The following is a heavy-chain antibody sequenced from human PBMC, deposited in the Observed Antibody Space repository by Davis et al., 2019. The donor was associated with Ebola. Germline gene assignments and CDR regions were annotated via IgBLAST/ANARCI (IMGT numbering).Heavy chain of an antibody. CDR3: ARRGSVEGAGMDV. V-gene: IGHV5-51*01. J-gene: IGHJ6*02. CDR1: GFTFTTYW. Sequence: VESLMTPCQCPGFTFTTYWIAWVRQMPGKGLECMGIIYPDDSDTRYSPSFQGQVTISVDKSISTAYVQWSSLKASDTAMYYCARRGSVEGAGMDVWGQGTTVTVSS. CDR2: IYPDDSDT. D-gene: IGHD2-15*01.